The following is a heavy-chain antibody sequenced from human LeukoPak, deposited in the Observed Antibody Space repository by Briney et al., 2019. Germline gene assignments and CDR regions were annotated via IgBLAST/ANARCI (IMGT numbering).Heavy chain of an antibody. CDR3: AKPLYYGSGSLVDY. Sequence: GGSLRLSCAASGLTFSSYAMSWVRQAPGKGLEWVSAISGSGGSTYYADSVKGRFTISRDNSKNTLYLQMNSLRAEDTAVYYCAKPLYYGSGSLVDYWGQGTLVTVSS. CDR1: GLTFSSYA. V-gene: IGHV3-23*01. CDR2: ISGSGGST. D-gene: IGHD3-10*01. J-gene: IGHJ4*02.